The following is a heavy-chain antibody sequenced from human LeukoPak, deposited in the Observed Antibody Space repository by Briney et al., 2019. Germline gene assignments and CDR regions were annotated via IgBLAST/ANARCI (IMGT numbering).Heavy chain of an antibody. CDR3: ASAGRIAAAGRGFDY. CDR1: GFTFSSYD. V-gene: IGHV3-15*01. J-gene: IGHJ4*02. Sequence: GGSLRLSCAASGFTFSSYDMTWVRQAPGRGLEWVGRIKSKTDGGTTDYAAPVKGRFTISRDDSKNTLYLQMNSLRAEDTAVYYCASAGRIAAAGRGFDYWGQGTLVTVSS. CDR2: IKSKTDGGTT. D-gene: IGHD6-13*01.